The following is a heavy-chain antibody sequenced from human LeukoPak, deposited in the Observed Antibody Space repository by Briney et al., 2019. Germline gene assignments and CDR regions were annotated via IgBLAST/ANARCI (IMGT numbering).Heavy chain of an antibody. J-gene: IGHJ3*02. D-gene: IGHD2-15*01. CDR1: GGSFTSYY. CDR2: IYTSGIT. Sequence: SESLTLSCTASGGSFTSYYRNWIRQPAGKGLEWIARIYTSGITDYNPSLKSRVTMSVDTSKNQFPLKLSSVTAADTAVYYCARDCSGGSCYPAAFDIWGQGTMVTVSS. V-gene: IGHV4-4*07. CDR3: ARDCSGGSCYPAAFDI.